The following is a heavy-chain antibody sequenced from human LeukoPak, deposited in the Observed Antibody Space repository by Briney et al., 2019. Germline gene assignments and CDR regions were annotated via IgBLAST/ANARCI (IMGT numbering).Heavy chain of an antibody. Sequence: ASVKVSCKASGYTFSSYGINWVRQAPGQGLEWMGWISAYNSNTNYAQKLQGRVTMTTDTSTSTAYMELRSLRSDDTAVYYCACSTIFGVVIPADYWGQGTLVTVSS. CDR2: ISAYNSNT. CDR1: GYTFSSYG. CDR3: ACSTIFGVVIPADY. V-gene: IGHV1-18*01. D-gene: IGHD3-3*01. J-gene: IGHJ4*02.